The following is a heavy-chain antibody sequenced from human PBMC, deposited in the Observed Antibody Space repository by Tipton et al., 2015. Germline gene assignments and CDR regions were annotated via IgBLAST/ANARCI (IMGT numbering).Heavy chain of an antibody. CDR3: VRAPNRYSYVGAFDY. Sequence: SLRLSCAASGFTFSSYAMNWVRQAPGKGLEWISYISTSSTTIYYGDSVKGRFTISRDNAKNSLYLQMDSLRDEDTAVYYCVRAPNRYSYVGAFDYWGQGTLVTVSS. CDR2: ISTSSTTI. D-gene: IGHD5-18*01. V-gene: IGHV3-48*02. J-gene: IGHJ4*02. CDR1: GFTFSSYA.